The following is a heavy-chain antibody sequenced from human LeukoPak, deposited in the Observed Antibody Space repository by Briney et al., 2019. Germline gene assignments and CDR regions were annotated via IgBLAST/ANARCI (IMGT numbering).Heavy chain of an antibody. D-gene: IGHD5-18*01. CDR1: GDSINTYY. CDR2: IYYSGST. CDR3: ARGGHSQLWLLYKSRGYFDY. J-gene: IGHJ4*02. Sequence: SETLSLTCTVSGDSINTYYWSWIRQPPGKGLEWIGYIYYSGSTNYNPSLKSRVTISVDTSKNQFSLKLSSVTAADTAVYYCARGGHSQLWLLYKSRGYFDYWGQGTLVTVSS. V-gene: IGHV4-59*12.